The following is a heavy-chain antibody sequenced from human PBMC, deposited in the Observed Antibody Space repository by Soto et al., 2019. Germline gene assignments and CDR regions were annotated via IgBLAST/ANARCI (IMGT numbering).Heavy chain of an antibody. D-gene: IGHD4-17*01. V-gene: IGHV4-34*01. CDR1: CGSFGGYY. CDR3: ARSFGDYVTGYYYNGMDV. J-gene: IGHJ6*02. Sequence: SWTLSLPCRVYCGSFGGYYWSWIRHPPGKGLEWIGEINHSGSTNYNSSLKSRVTISVDTSKNQFSLTLSSVTAADTSVYYCARSFGDYVTGYYYNGMDVWGHGTTVTVSS. CDR2: INHSGST.